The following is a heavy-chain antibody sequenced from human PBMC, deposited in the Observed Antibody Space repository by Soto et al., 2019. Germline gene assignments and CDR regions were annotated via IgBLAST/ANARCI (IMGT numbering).Heavy chain of an antibody. CDR2: MYYSGIT. D-gene: IGHD1-26*01. CDR1: GAPVSSETHF. J-gene: IGHJ4*02. V-gene: IGHV4-61*01. Sequence: SETLSLTCTVSGAPVSSETHFWTWIRQPPGKGLEWIGYMYYSGITNSNPALKSRVTLSVDRSRNQFSLSLNSVTAADTAVYYCAREDMSGTYYFDYWGPGTQVTVSS. CDR3: AREDMSGTYYFDY.